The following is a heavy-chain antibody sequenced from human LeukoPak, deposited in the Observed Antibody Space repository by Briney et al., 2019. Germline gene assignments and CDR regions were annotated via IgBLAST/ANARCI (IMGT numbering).Heavy chain of an antibody. CDR1: GYTFTSYD. D-gene: IGHD3-10*01. CDR3: ARAVRGSGRAYYYYMDV. V-gene: IGHV1-8*01. Sequence: ASVKVSCKASGYTFTSYDINWVRQATGQGREWMGWMNPNSGNTGYAQKFQGRVTVTRNTSISTAYMELSSLRSEDTAVYYCARAVRGSGRAYYYYMDVWGKGTTVTISS. CDR2: MNPNSGNT. J-gene: IGHJ6*03.